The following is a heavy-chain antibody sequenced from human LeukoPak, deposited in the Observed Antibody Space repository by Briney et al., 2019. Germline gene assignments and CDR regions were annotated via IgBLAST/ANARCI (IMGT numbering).Heavy chain of an antibody. D-gene: IGHD5-18*01. J-gene: IGHJ4*02. CDR1: GFTLSSYA. CDR2: ISYDGSNK. V-gene: IGHV3-30-3*01. CDR3: ARGFGYGVLDY. Sequence: GGSLRLSCAASGFTLSSYAMHWVRQAPGKGLEWVAVISYDGSNKYYADSVKGRFTISRDNSKNTLYLQMNSLRAEDTAVYYCARGFGYGVLDYWGQGTLVTVSS.